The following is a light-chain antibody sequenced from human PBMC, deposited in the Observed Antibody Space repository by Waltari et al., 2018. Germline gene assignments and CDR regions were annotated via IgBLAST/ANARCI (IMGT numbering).Light chain of an antibody. V-gene: IGKV1-12*01. CDR3: QQANSFPIT. Sequence: DIQMTQSPSSVSASVGDRVTITCRASQGISIWLAWDQQKPGKAPKLLIYSTSSLQSGVPVRFSGSGSGTDFTLTVSSLQPEDFATYYCQQANSFPITFGQGTRLEIK. CDR1: QGISIW. CDR2: STS. J-gene: IGKJ5*01.